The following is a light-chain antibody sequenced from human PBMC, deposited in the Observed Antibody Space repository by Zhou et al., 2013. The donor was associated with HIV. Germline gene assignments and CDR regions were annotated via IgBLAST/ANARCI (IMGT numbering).Light chain of an antibody. J-gene: IGKJ2*01. V-gene: IGKV1-39*01. CDR2: AAS. Sequence: DIQMTQSPSSLSASVGDRVTITCRASQSISSYLNWYQQKPGKAPKLLIYAASSLHSGVPSRFSGSGSGTDFTLTISNLQPEDFATYYCQQSYSTPRYTFGQGTKLEIK. CDR1: QSISSY. CDR3: QQSYSTPRYT.